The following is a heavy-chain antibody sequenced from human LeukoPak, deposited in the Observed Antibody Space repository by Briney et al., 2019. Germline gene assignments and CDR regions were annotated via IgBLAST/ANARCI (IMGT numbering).Heavy chain of an antibody. CDR2: ISYDGSNK. D-gene: IGHD1-20*01. V-gene: IGHV3-30*18. CDR3: AKSNWNSPEI. CDR1: GFNFSPYG. J-gene: IGHJ3*02. Sequence: TGGSLRLSCAASGFNFSPYGMHWVRQPPGKGLEWVALISYDGSNKYFADSVKGRFTISRDNSENKLYLQMNSLRAEDTAVYYCAKSNWNSPEIWGQGTMVTVSS.